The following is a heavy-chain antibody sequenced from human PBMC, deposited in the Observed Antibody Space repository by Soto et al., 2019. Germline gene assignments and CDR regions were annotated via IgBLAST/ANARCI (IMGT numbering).Heavy chain of an antibody. CDR2: INPNSGGT. CDR1: GYTFTGYY. CDR3: ARGGYYDSSGYYYFDY. V-gene: IGHV1-2*02. D-gene: IGHD3-22*01. J-gene: IGHJ4*02. Sequence: ASVEGLRKASGYTFTGYYMHWVRQAPGQGLEWMGWINPNSGGTNYAQKFQGRVTMTRDTSISTAYMELSRLRSDDTAVYYCARGGYYDSSGYYYFDYWGQGTLVTVSS.